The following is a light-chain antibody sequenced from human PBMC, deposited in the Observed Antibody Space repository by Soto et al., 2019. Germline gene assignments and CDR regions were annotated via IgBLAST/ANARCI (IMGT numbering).Light chain of an antibody. V-gene: IGLV2-14*01. Sequence: QSALTQPASVSGSPGQSINISCTGTSSDVGPYNYVSWYQQHPGKAPKLMSFEVSDRPSGVSNRCSGSKSGNTASLTISGLQDEDEADYYCSSYTSSNTLVFGGGTKLTVL. CDR2: EVS. J-gene: IGLJ2*01. CDR3: SSYTSSNTLV. CDR1: SSDVGPYNY.